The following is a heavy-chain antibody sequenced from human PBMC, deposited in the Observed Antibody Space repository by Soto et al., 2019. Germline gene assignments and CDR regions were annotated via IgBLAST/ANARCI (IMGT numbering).Heavy chain of an antibody. V-gene: IGHV3-33*01. CDR3: ARDDDTSGHSSHYGY. CDR1: GFTFSYYG. Sequence: QVQLVESGGGVVQPGSSLRLSCAASGFTFSYYGMHWVRQAPGKGLEWVAAIKYDGTDKYYLDSVKGRFTISRDNSKNIVSLQMNDLRAEDAAVYFCARDDDTSGHSSHYGYWGQGTLVTV. J-gene: IGHJ4*02. CDR2: IKYDGTDK. D-gene: IGHD3-22*01.